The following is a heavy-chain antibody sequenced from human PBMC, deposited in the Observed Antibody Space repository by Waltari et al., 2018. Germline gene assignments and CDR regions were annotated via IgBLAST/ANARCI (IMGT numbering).Heavy chain of an antibody. J-gene: IGHJ4*02. Sequence: QVQLQESGPGLVKPSQTLSLTCTVSGGSISSGSYYWSWIRQPAGKGLEWIGYIYTSGSTNYNPSLKSRVTISVDTSKNQFSLKLSSVTAADTAVYYCARVSWLRSIDYWGQGTLVTVSS. D-gene: IGHD5-12*01. V-gene: IGHV4-61*09. CDR1: GGSISSGSYY. CDR2: IYTSGST. CDR3: ARVSWLRSIDY.